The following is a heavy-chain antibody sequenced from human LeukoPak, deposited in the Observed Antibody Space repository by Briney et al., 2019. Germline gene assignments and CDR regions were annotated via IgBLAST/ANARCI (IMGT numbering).Heavy chain of an antibody. D-gene: IGHD2-2*01. CDR1: GGSISSYY. CDR2: IYYSGST. Sequence: SETLSLTCTVSGGSISSYYWSWIRQPAGKGLEWIGYIYYSGSTNYNPSFKSRVTISVDTSKNQFSLKLSSVTAADTAVYYCARHQLPDLYYYYYGMDVWGKGTTVTVSS. CDR3: ARHQLPDLYYYYYGMDV. J-gene: IGHJ6*04. V-gene: IGHV4-59*01.